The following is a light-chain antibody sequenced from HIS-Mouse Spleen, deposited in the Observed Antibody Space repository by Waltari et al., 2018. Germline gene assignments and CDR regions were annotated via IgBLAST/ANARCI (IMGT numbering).Light chain of an antibody. CDR2: VGTGGIVG. CDR3: GADHGSGSNFVYV. Sequence: QPVLTQPPSASASLGASVTLTCTLSSRYSTSKVAWHPRRPGKGPRCGMRVGTGGIVGSKGDGIPDRFSVLGSGLNRYLTIKNIQEEDESDYHCGADHGSGSNFVYVFGTGTKVTVL. J-gene: IGLJ1*01. V-gene: IGLV9-49*01. CDR1: SRYSTSK.